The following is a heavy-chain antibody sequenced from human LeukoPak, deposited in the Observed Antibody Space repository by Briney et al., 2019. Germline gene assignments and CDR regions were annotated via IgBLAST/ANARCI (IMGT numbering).Heavy chain of an antibody. CDR2: IKQDVSDK. Sequence: PGGSLRLSCAASGFTFSTSWMTWVRQAPGKGLEWVANIKQDVSDKYYMDSVRGRFTISRDNAKNSLYLQMNSLRAEDTAVYYCAKDSGWFRFDYWGQGTLVTVSS. CDR3: AKDSGWFRFDY. CDR1: GFTFSTSW. D-gene: IGHD6-13*01. J-gene: IGHJ4*02. V-gene: IGHV3-7*03.